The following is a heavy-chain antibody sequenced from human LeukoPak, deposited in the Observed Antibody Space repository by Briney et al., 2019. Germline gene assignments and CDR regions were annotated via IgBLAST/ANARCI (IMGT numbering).Heavy chain of an antibody. J-gene: IGHJ4*02. CDR2: IYHSGST. Sequence: SETLSLTYAVSGGSISSGGYSWSWIRQPPGKGLEWIGYIYHSGSTYYNPSLKSRVTISVDRSKNQFPLKLSSVTAADTAVYYCARFRSGYGDPRAVYYFDYWGQGTLVTVSS. D-gene: IGHD4-17*01. V-gene: IGHV4-30-2*01. CDR1: GGSISSGGYS. CDR3: ARFRSGYGDPRAVYYFDY.